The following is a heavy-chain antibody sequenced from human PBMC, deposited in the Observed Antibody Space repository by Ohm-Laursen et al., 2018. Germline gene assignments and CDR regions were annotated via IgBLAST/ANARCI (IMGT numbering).Heavy chain of an antibody. D-gene: IGHD1-26*01. CDR2: VNSDGSST. Sequence: SLRLSCTASGFTFSGYWMHWVRQAPGEGLVWVSRVNSDGSSTSYADSVRGRFTISRDNAKNSLYLQMNNLRADDTAVYYCAREFATSHWFDPWGQGTLVTVSS. CDR1: GFTFSGYW. J-gene: IGHJ5*02. CDR3: AREFATSHWFDP. V-gene: IGHV3-74*01.